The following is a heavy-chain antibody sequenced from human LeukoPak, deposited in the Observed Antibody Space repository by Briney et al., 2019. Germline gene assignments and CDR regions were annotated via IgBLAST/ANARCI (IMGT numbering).Heavy chain of an antibody. V-gene: IGHV5-51*01. D-gene: IGHD3-10*01. J-gene: IGHJ1*01. CDR2: IYPGDSDT. CDR1: GYSFTSYW. CDR3: ARQAVPVIKYFQY. Sequence: PGESLHISSWGSGYSFTSYWIGWVRQMPGKGLEWMGIIYPGDSDTRYSPSFQGQVTISADKSISTAYLQWSSLKASDTAMYYCARQAVPVIKYFQYWGEESSVTVSS.